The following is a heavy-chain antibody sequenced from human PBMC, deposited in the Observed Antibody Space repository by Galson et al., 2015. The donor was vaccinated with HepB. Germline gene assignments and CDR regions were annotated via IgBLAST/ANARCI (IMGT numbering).Heavy chain of an antibody. J-gene: IGHJ4*02. CDR3: ARARFGAMDYFDY. CDR2: IYSGGST. CDR1: GFTVSSNY. D-gene: IGHD3-10*01. V-gene: IGHV3-53*01. Sequence: SLRLSCAASGFTVSSNYMSWVRQAPGKGLEWVSVIYSGGSTYYADSVKGRFTISRDNSKNTLYLQMNSLRAEDTAVYYCARARFGAMDYFDYWGQGTLVTVSS.